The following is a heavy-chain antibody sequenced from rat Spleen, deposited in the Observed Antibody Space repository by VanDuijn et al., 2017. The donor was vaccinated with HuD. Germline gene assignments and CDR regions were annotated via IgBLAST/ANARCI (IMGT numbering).Heavy chain of an antibody. CDR1: GFTFSDYF. D-gene: IGHD5-1*01. V-gene: IGHV5-29*01. J-gene: IGHJ3*01. CDR3: ASRTANWFAY. Sequence: EVQLVESDGGLVQPGRSLKLSCAASGFTFSDYFMAWVRQVPTKGLEWVATISYDGSNTYYRDSVKGRFTVSRDNAKSTLYLQMDSLRSEDTATYYCASRTANWFAYWGQGTLVTVSS. CDR2: ISYDGSNT.